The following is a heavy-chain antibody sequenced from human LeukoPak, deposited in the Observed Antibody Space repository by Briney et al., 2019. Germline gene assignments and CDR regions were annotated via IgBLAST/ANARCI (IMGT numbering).Heavy chain of an antibody. Sequence: GGSLRLSCAASGFTVSSNYMSWVRQAPGKGLEWVSVIYSGGSTYYADSVEGRFTISRDNSKNTLYLQMNSLRAEDTAVYYCARDPRIAAAGTYFDYWGQGTLVTVSS. CDR3: ARDPRIAAAGTYFDY. D-gene: IGHD6-13*01. CDR1: GFTVSSNY. CDR2: IYSGGST. V-gene: IGHV3-66*01. J-gene: IGHJ4*02.